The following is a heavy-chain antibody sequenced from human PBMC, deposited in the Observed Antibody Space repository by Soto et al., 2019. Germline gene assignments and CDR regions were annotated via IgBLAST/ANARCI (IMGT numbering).Heavy chain of an antibody. CDR2: IYSGGST. Sequence: PGGSLRLSCAASGFTVSSNYMSWVRQAPGKGLEWVSVIYSGGSTYYADSVRGRFTISADIAENSVILQMNSLRDEDSAVYFCVRDRDLYRDMFHADLWGQGTLVTVSS. CDR3: VRDRDLYRDMFHADL. CDR1: GFTVSSNY. V-gene: IGHV3-53*01. J-gene: IGHJ4*01. D-gene: IGHD3-10*02.